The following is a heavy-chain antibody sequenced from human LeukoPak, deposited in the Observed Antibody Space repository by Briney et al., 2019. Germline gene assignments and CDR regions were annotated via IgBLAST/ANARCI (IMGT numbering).Heavy chain of an antibody. CDR1: GYTFTSYG. CDR2: ISGSGGST. D-gene: IGHD4-11*01. J-gene: IGHJ4*02. CDR3: SSVTTMPY. Sequence: SCKASGYTFTSYGMHWVRQAPGKGLEWVSAISGSGGSTYYADSVKGRFTISRDNSKNTLYLQMNSLRAEDTAVYYCSSVTTMPYWGQGTLVTVSS. V-gene: IGHV3-23*01.